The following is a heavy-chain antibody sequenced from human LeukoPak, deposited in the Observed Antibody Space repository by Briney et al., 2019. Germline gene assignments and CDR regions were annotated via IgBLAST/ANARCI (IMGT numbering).Heavy chain of an antibody. D-gene: IGHD3-10*01. J-gene: IGHJ6*02. Sequence: SETLSLTCTVSGGSISSYYWSWIRQPPGKGLEWIGEINHSGSTNYNPSLKSRVTISVDTSKNQFSLKLSSVTAADTAVYYCARGRYYGSGSYQSYYYYGMDVWGQGTTVTVSS. CDR1: GGSISSYY. CDR2: INHSGST. V-gene: IGHV4-34*01. CDR3: ARGRYYGSGSYQSYYYYGMDV.